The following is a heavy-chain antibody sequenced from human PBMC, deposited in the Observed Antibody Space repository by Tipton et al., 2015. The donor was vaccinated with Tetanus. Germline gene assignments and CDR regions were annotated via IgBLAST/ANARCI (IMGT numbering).Heavy chain of an antibody. V-gene: IGHV4-31*03. D-gene: IGHD1-26*01. CDR2: IYYSGST. CDR1: GGSISSGGYY. J-gene: IGHJ4*02. CDR3: ARDQARGARGWNYFDY. Sequence: TLSLTCTVSGGSISSGGYYWSWVRQHPGKGLEWIGDIYYSGSTYYNPSLKSRVTISVDTSKNQFSLKLKSVTAADTAAYYCARDQARGARGWNYFDYWGQGTLVTVSS.